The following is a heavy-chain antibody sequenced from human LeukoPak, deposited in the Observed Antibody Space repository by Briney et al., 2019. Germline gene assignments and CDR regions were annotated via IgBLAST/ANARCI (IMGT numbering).Heavy chain of an antibody. CDR2: ISTSGSPI. CDR1: GFTFSSYE. J-gene: IGHJ5*02. CDR3: AKMTTVTTWWFDP. D-gene: IGHD4-17*01. Sequence: GGSLRLSSAASGFTFSSYEMNWVPQAPGKGLERGSYISTSGSPIYYADSVKGRFTISRDNSKNTLYLQMNSLRAEDTAVYYCAKMTTVTTWWFDPWGQGTLVTVSS. V-gene: IGHV3-48*03.